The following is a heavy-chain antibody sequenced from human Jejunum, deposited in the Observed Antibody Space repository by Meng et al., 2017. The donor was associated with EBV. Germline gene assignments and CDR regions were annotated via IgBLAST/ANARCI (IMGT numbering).Heavy chain of an antibody. D-gene: IGHD6-13*01. J-gene: IGHJ4*02. V-gene: IGHV1-8*01. CDR3: ARAVGAAGSMVNFDY. CDR1: GYTFTSND. CDR2: MNPSSDDT. Sequence: VLLVSYGDEVKKPGALVKCSCKVSGYTFTSNDINWVRQATGQGLEWIGWMNPSSDDTGFAQKFQGRVTVTRDNSINTAYMELSSLTSDDTAVYYCARAVGAAGSMVNFDYWGQGTLVTVFS.